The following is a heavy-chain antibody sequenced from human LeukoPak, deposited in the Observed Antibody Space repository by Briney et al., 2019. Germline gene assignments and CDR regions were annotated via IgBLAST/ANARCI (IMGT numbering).Heavy chain of an antibody. CDR3: ARGGYYDSSGYHVFDY. CDR2: IKQDGSEK. V-gene: IGHV3-7*04. J-gene: IGHJ4*02. CDR1: GFTFSSYW. Sequence: GGSLRLSCAASGFTFSSYWMSWVRQAPGKGLEGVAKIKQDGSEKYYVDSVKGRFTISRDNAKNSLYLQMNSLRAEDTAVYYCARGGYYDSSGYHVFDYWGQDSLVTVSS. D-gene: IGHD3-22*01.